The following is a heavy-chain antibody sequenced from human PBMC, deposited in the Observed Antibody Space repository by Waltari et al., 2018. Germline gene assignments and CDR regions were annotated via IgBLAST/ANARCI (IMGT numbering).Heavy chain of an antibody. CDR1: GFTFSNAW. D-gene: IGHD3-10*01. Sequence: EVQLVESGGGLVKPGGSLRLSCAASGFTFSNAWMSWVRQAPGQGLEWVGRIKSKTDGGTIDSAAPVKGRFTISRDDSKDTLYLQMNSLNTEDTAVYYCREVRGPWGQGTLVTVSS. CDR2: IKSKTDGGTI. CDR3: REVRGP. J-gene: IGHJ5*02. V-gene: IGHV3-15*01.